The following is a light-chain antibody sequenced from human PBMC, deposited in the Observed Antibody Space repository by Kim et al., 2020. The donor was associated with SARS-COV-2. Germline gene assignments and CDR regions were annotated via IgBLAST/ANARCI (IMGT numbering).Light chain of an antibody. CDR2: AAS. Sequence: SVGDRVTITCRASQGISNYLAWYQQKPGKVPKLLIYAASTLQSGVPSRFSGSGSGTDFTLTISSLQPEDVATYYCQKYHSAPPWTFGQGTKVDIK. CDR1: QGISNY. J-gene: IGKJ1*01. CDR3: QKYHSAPPWT. V-gene: IGKV1-27*01.